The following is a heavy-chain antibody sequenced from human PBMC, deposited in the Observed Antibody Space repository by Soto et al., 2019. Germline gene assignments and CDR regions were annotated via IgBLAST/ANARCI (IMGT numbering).Heavy chain of an antibody. D-gene: IGHD3-10*01. CDR2: ISWNSGSI. J-gene: IGHJ3*02. V-gene: IGHV3-9*01. Sequence: DVQLVESGGGLVQPGRSLRLSCAASGFTFDDYAMHWVRQAPGKGLEWVSGISWNSGSIGYADSVKGRFTISRDNAKNSVYLLMNSLRAEDTALYYCAKTYYSGSENYAFAICCHGTMVTVSS. CDR3: AKTYYSGSENYAFAI. CDR1: GFTFDDYA.